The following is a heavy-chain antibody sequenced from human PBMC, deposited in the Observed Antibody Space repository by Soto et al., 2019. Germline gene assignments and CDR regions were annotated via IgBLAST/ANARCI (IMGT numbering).Heavy chain of an antibody. D-gene: IGHD5-18*01. CDR2: INPNSGGT. CDR1: GYTFTGYY. CDR3: ARYRRGYNYGYEGRFDY. J-gene: IGHJ4*02. V-gene: IGHV1-2*04. Sequence: QVQLVQSGAEVKKPGASVKVSCKASGYTFTGYYMPWVPQAPGQGLEWMGWINPNSGGTNYAQKFKGWVTMTRDTSISTSYMELSRLRSDDTAMYYCARYRRGYNYGYEGRFDYWGQGTLVIVSS.